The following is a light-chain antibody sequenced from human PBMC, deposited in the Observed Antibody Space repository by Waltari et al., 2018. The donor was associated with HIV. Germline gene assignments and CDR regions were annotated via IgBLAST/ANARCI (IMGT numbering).Light chain of an antibody. CDR3: QAWDSSTLV. V-gene: IGLV3-1*01. Sequence: SCELTQPPSVSVSPGQTASITCSGDKLGDRFTSWYQQKPGQSPVLVIYGDNKRPSGIPERFSGSNSRNTVTLTISGTQAMDEADYYCQAWDSSTLVFAGGTKLTVL. CDR1: KLGDRF. J-gene: IGLJ2*01. CDR2: GDN.